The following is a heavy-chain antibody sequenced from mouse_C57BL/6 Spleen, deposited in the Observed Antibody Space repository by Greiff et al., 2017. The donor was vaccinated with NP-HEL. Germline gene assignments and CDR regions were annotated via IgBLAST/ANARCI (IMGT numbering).Heavy chain of an antibody. J-gene: IGHJ1*03. V-gene: IGHV5-9*01. CDR3: ARHDYYGSSYDWYFDV. Sequence: EVKLVESGGGLVKPGGSLKLSCAASGFTFSSYTMSWVRQTPEKRLEWVATISGGGGNTYYPDSVKGRFTISRDNAKITLYLQMSSLRSEDTALYYCARHDYYGSSYDWYFDVWGTGTTVTVSS. D-gene: IGHD1-1*01. CDR2: ISGGGGNT. CDR1: GFTFSSYT.